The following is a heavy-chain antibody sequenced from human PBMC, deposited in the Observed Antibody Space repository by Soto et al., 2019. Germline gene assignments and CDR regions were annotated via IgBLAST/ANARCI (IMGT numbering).Heavy chain of an antibody. CDR3: ARDLGRTIYSGSYYDY. D-gene: IGHD1-26*01. Sequence: SETLSLTCTVSGGSISSSSYYWGWIRQPPGKGLEWIGSIYYSGSTYYNPSLKSRVTISVDTSKNQFSLKLSSVTAADTAVYYCARDLGRTIYSGSYYDYWGQGTLVTVSS. V-gene: IGHV4-39*07. CDR1: GGSISSSSYY. J-gene: IGHJ4*02. CDR2: IYYSGST.